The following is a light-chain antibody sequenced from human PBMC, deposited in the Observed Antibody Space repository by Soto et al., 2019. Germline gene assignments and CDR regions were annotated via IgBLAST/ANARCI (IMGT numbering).Light chain of an antibody. J-gene: IGKJ4*01. Sequence: DIQLTQSPPSLSASVGDRVSITCRASQGISSNLAWYQQKPGKAPRLLIYAASTLQSGVPSRFSGSGSGTEFALTISSLQPEDFATYYCQQLNSYPRTFGGGTKVEIK. CDR1: QGISSN. CDR3: QQLNSYPRT. CDR2: AAS. V-gene: IGKV1-9*01.